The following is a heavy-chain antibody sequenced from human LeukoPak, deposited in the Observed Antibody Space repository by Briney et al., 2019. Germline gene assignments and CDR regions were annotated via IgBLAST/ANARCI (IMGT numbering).Heavy chain of an antibody. CDR3: ARTFYYDSRQIDY. J-gene: IGHJ4*02. Sequence: SETLSLTCTVSGGSISSYYWSWIRQPPGKGLEWIGEINHSGSTNYNPSLKSRVTISVDTSKNQFSLKLSSVTAADTAVYYCARTFYYDSRQIDYWGQGTLVTVSS. D-gene: IGHD3-22*01. CDR1: GGSISSYY. V-gene: IGHV4-34*01. CDR2: INHSGST.